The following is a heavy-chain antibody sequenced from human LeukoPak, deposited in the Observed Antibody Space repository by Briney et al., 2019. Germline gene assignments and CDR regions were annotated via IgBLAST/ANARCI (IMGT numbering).Heavy chain of an antibody. CDR3: ARIYDNSGYYDY. Sequence: GGSLRLSWAASGFTFSTYWMSWVRQAPGKGLEWVANINQGGSEKYYVDSVKCRFTISRDNAKNSLYLQMNSLRAEDTAVYYCARIYDNSGYYDYWGQGTLVTVSS. J-gene: IGHJ4*02. CDR1: GFTFSTYW. CDR2: INQGGSEK. V-gene: IGHV3-7*04. D-gene: IGHD3-22*01.